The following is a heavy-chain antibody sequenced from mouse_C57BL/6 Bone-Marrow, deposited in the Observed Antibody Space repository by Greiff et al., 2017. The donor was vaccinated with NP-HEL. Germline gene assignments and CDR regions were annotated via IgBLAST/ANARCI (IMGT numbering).Heavy chain of an antibody. CDR1: GFTFSSYG. CDR2: ISSGGSYT. J-gene: IGHJ3*01. CDR3: ASPYDYDVAWFAY. D-gene: IGHD2-4*01. Sequence: EVQVVESGGDLVKPGGSLKLSCAASGFTFSSYGMSWVRQTPDKRLEWVATISSGGSYTYYPDSVKGRFTISRDNAKNTLYLQMSSLKSKDTAMYYCASPYDYDVAWFAYWGQGTLVTVSA. V-gene: IGHV5-6*01.